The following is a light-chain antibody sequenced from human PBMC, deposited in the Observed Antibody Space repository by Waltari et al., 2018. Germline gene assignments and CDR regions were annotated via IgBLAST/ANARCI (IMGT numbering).Light chain of an antibody. CDR3: CSYADTYTVL. CDR2: DVT. J-gene: IGLJ2*01. Sequence: QSALTQPRSVSGSPGQSVTISCTGTSSDVGGYNYVSWYQQHPGKAPKLMIYDVTKRPSGVPDRFSGSKSGSTASLTISGLQAEDEADYYCCSYADTYTVLFGQGTK. CDR1: SSDVGGYNY. V-gene: IGLV2-11*01.